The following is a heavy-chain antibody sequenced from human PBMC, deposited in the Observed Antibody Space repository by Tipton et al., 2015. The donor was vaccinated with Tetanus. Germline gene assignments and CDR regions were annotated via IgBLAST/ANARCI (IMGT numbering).Heavy chain of an antibody. V-gene: IGHV4-39*01. CDR3: ARLSSSANDAHAFDI. D-gene: IGHD3-22*01. CDR1: GGSISSSSYY. Sequence: TLSLTCTVSGGSISSSSYYWGWIRQPPGKGLEWIGSIYYSGSTYYNPSLKSRVTISVDTSNTQFSLRVTSVTAADTAVYYCARLSSSANDAHAFDIWGQGTMVTVSS. CDR2: IYYSGST. J-gene: IGHJ3*02.